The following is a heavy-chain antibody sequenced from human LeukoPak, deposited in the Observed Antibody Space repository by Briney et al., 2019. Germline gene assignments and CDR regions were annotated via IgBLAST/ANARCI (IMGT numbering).Heavy chain of an antibody. D-gene: IGHD3-16*01. J-gene: IGHJ3*02. CDR3: ARSWGVGIIYDAFDI. Sequence: GESLKISCKDSGYSFTSYWIGWVRQMPGKGLEWMGIIYPGDSDTRYSPSFQGQVTISADKSVSTAYLQWSSLTASDTAMYYCARSWGVGIIYDAFDIWGQGTMVTVSS. V-gene: IGHV5-51*01. CDR2: IYPGDSDT. CDR1: GYSFTSYW.